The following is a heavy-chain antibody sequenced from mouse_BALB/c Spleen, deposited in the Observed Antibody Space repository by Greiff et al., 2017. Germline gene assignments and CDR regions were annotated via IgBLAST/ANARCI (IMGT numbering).Heavy chain of an antibody. Sequence: VQLQQSGPGLVAPSQSLSITCTVSGFSLTGYGVNWVRQPPGKGLEWLGMIWGDGSTDYNSALKSRLSISKDNSKSQVFLKMNSLQTDDTARYYCAGGYYDDYYAMDYWGQGTSVTVSS. CDR2: IWGDGST. D-gene: IGHD2-3*01. CDR3: AGGYYDDYYAMDY. V-gene: IGHV2-6-7*01. J-gene: IGHJ4*01. CDR1: GFSLTGYG.